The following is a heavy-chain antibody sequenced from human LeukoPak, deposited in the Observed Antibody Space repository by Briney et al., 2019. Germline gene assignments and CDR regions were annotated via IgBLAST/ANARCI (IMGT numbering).Heavy chain of an antibody. CDR2: ISGTGSGT. V-gene: IGHV3-23*01. CDR1: GFNVSSSY. CDR3: AKDHSNWYFDL. J-gene: IGHJ2*01. Sequence: GGSLRLSCAASGFNVSSSYVSWVRQAPGKGLEWVSAISGTGSGTYYADSVKGRFTISRDNSKNALYLQMNSLRAEDTALYYCAKDHSNWYFDLWGRGTLLTVSS.